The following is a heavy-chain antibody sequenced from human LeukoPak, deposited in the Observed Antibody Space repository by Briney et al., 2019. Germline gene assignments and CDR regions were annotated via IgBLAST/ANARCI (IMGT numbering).Heavy chain of an antibody. CDR1: GGTFSSYA. CDR2: IIPIFGTA. Sequence: GASVKVSCKASGGTFSSYAISWVRQAPGQGLEWMGGIIPIFGTANYAQKFQGRVTITTDESTSTAYMELSSLRSEDTAVYYCANYSDYVSWFDPWGQGTLVTVSS. CDR3: ANYSDYVSWFDP. J-gene: IGHJ5*02. V-gene: IGHV1-69*05. D-gene: IGHD4-11*01.